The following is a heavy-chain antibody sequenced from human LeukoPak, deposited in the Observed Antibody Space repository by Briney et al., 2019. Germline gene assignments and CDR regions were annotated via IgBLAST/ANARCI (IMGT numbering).Heavy chain of an antibody. CDR2: SSSSSSTK. CDR3: ARAKYYYDSPSDF. J-gene: IGHJ4*02. CDR1: GFTFSSYG. Sequence: GGSLRLSCAASGFTFSSYGIHWVRQAPGKGLEWVSYSSSSSSTKYYADSVKGRFTISRDNAKNSLYLQMNSLRAGDTAVHYCARAKYYYDSPSDFWGQGTLVTVSS. V-gene: IGHV3-48*04. D-gene: IGHD3-22*01.